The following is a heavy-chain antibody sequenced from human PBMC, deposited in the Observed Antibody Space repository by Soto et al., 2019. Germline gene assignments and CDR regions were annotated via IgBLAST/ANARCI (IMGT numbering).Heavy chain of an antibody. D-gene: IGHD3-10*01. CDR1: GYNLTELS. CDR2: FSPEDGET. Sequence: APVKAACKVSGYNLTELSMHWVRLAPGKGREWEGSFSPEDGETTYAQTFQGRVTMTDDTSTDTAYMELSSLRSEYTAVYYSATRWVGEVLRLLGMDVWGQGTTGAVSS. J-gene: IGHJ6*02. CDR3: ATRWVGEVLRLLGMDV. V-gene: IGHV1-24*01.